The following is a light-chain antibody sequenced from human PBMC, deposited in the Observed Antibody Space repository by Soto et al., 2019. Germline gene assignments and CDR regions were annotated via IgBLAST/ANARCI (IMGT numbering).Light chain of an antibody. CDR2: EVS. Sequence: QSVLTQPASVSGSPGQSITISCTGTGSDVGGYNYVSWYQQQPGKAPKLIIYEVSNRPSGVSNRFSGSKSGNTASLTISGLQAEDEAEYYCSSYTISSPYVFGTGTKVTVL. J-gene: IGLJ1*01. CDR3: SSYTISSPYV. V-gene: IGLV2-14*01. CDR1: GSDVGGYNY.